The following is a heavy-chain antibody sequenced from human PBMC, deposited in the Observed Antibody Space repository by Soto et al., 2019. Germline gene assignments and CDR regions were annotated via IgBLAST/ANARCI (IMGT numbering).Heavy chain of an antibody. CDR1: GGSVSSGSYY. J-gene: IGHJ4*02. V-gene: IGHV4-61*01. CDR3: ARAAIDYYDSSGYYPPPHFDY. CDR2: IYYSGST. Sequence: QVQLQESGPGLVKPSETLSLTCTVSGGSVSSGSYYWSWIRQPPGKGLEWIGYIYYSGSTNYNPSLKSRVTISVDTSKNQFSLKLSSVTAADTAVYYCARAAIDYYDSSGYYPPPHFDYWGQGTLVTVSS. D-gene: IGHD3-22*01.